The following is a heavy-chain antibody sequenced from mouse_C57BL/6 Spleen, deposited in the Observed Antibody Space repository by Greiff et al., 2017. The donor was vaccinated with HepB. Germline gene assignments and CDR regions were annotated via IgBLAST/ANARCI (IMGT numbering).Heavy chain of an antibody. Sequence: EVQLQESGPGLVKPSQSLSLTCSVTGYSITSGYYWNWIRQFPGNKLEWMGYISYDGSNNYNPSLKNRISITRDTSKNQFFLKLNSVTTEDTATYYWARERTGPYYYAMDYWGQGTSVTVSS. D-gene: IGHD4-1*01. CDR2: ISYDGSN. V-gene: IGHV3-6*01. J-gene: IGHJ4*01. CDR1: GYSITSGYY. CDR3: ARERTGPYYYAMDY.